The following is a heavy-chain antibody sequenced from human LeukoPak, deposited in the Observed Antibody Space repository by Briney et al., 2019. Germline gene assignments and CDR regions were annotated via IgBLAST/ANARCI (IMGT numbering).Heavy chain of an antibody. CDR1: GGTFSSYA. J-gene: IGHJ6*03. Sequence: SVKVSCKASGGTFSSYAISWVRQAPGQGLEWMGGIIPIFGTANYAQKFQGRVTITADESTSTAYMELSSLRSEDTAVYYCARASGVRGANYYHYMDVWGKGTTVTISS. D-gene: IGHD3-10*02. CDR2: IIPIFGTA. CDR3: ARASGVRGANYYHYMDV. V-gene: IGHV1-69*13.